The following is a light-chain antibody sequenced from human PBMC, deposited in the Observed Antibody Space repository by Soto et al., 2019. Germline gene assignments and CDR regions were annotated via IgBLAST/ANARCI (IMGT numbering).Light chain of an antibody. J-gene: IGKJ1*01. CDR1: QSVSSN. V-gene: IGKV3-15*01. CDR2: GAS. Sequence: EIVMTQSPATLSLSPWEIATLSCRASQSVSSNLAWYQQKPGQAPRLLIYGASTRATGIPARFSGSGSGTEFTLTISRLEPEDFAVYYCQQYGSSPTWTFGQGTKVDIK. CDR3: QQYGSSPTWT.